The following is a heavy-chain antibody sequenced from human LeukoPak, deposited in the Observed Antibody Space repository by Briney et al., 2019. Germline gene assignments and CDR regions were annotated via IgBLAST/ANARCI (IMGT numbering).Heavy chain of an antibody. D-gene: IGHD3-10*01. Sequence: SETLSLTCTVSGGSISSSSYYWGWIRQPPGKGLEWIGSMYYSGSTYYNPSLKSRVTISVDTSKNQFALKLSSVTAADTAVYYCARLHRMVRGEKGYYYYMDVWGKGTTVTISS. CDR3: ARLHRMVRGEKGYYYYMDV. CDR2: MYYSGST. V-gene: IGHV4-39*06. CDR1: GGSISSSSYY. J-gene: IGHJ6*03.